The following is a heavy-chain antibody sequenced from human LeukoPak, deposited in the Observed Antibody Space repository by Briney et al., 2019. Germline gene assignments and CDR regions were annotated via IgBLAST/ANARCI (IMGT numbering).Heavy chain of an antibody. CDR2: ISGSGGST. CDR1: GFTFSSYA. D-gene: IGHD4-17*01. Sequence: GGSLRLSCAASGFTFSSYAMSWVRQAPGKGLEWVSAISGSGGSTYYADSVNGRFTISRDNSKNTLYLQMNSLRAEDTAVYYCAKDHTVNYYYYGMDVWGQGTTVTVSS. V-gene: IGHV3-23*01. CDR3: AKDHTVNYYYYGMDV. J-gene: IGHJ6*02.